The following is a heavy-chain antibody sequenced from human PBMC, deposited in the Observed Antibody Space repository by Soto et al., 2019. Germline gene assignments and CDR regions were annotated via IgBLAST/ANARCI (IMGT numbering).Heavy chain of an antibody. J-gene: IGHJ4*02. D-gene: IGHD4-17*01. CDR1: GGTFSSYT. Sequence: QVQLVQSGAEVKKPGSSVKVSCKASGGTFSSYTISWVRQAPGQGLEWMGRIIPILGIANYAQKFQGRVTITADKSTSTAYMELSSLRSEDTAVYYCAREYHYGDSAVEYWGQGTLVTVSS. V-gene: IGHV1-69*08. CDR2: IIPILGIA. CDR3: AREYHYGDSAVEY.